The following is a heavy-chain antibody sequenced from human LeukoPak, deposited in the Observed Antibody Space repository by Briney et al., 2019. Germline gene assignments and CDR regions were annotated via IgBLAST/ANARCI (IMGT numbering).Heavy chain of an antibody. J-gene: IGHJ4*02. V-gene: IGHV3-30*04. D-gene: IGHD6-19*01. Sequence: GRSLRLSCAASTFTFSSYAMHWVRQAPGKGLEWVALISYDGSKKYYADSVKGRFTIPRDNSKNTLYLQMNSLRAEDTAVYYCAKGVIAVAASDFDYWGQGTLVTVSS. CDR1: TFTFSSYA. CDR3: AKGVIAVAASDFDY. CDR2: ISYDGSKK.